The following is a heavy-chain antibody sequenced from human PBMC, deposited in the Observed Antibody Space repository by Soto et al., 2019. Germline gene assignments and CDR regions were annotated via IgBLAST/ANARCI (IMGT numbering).Heavy chain of an antibody. CDR2: ISWNSVTI. D-gene: IGHD1-26*01. J-gene: IGHJ5*02. Sequence: PGGSLRLSCAASVFNFDDHAMHWVRQTPGKGLEWVSGISWNSVTINYADSIKGRFTISRDNAKRTLYLQMNNLRPADTAMYFCVRSSGSQPRAGWFDPWGQGTLVTVSS. CDR3: VRSSGSQPRAGWFDP. V-gene: IGHV3-9*01. CDR1: VFNFDDHA.